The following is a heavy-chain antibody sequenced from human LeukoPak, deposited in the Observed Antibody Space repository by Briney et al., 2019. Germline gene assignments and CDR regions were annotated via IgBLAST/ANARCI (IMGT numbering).Heavy chain of an antibody. Sequence: GRSLRLSCAASGFTFSSYGMHWVRQAPGKGLEWVGHIKTKIDGGTTDYAAPVKGRFTISRDDSKNTVYLQMNSLRAEDTAVYYCAKRGGNWNYEGTRFDYWGQGTLVTVSS. CDR2: IKTKIDGGTT. CDR1: GFTFSSYG. J-gene: IGHJ4*02. D-gene: IGHD1-7*01. CDR3: AKRGGNWNYEGTRFDY. V-gene: IGHV3-15*01.